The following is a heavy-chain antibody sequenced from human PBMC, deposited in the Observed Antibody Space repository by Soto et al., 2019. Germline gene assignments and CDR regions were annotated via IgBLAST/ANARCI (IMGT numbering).Heavy chain of an antibody. V-gene: IGHV1-69*02. D-gene: IGHD3-10*01. Sequence: QVQLVQSGAEVKKPVSSVKVSCKASGGTFSSYTISWVRQATGQGLEWMGRIIPILGIANYAQKFQGRVTMTADKSTSTAHMKLSSLRSDDTAVYYCARRGLVRGGGGMDVWGQGRTVTVSS. CDR3: ARRGLVRGGGGMDV. J-gene: IGHJ6*02. CDR2: IIPILGIA. CDR1: GGTFSSYT.